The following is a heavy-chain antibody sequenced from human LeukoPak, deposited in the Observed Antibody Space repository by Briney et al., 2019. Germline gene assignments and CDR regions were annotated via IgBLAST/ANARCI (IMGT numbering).Heavy chain of an antibody. Sequence: GRSLRLSCAASGFTFDDYAMHWVRQAPGKGLEWVSGINWNSNRISYADSVKGRFTISRDNAKNSLYLQMNSLRAEDTAVYYCARQQKTDAFDIWGQGTMVTVSS. J-gene: IGHJ3*02. V-gene: IGHV3-9*01. D-gene: IGHD6-13*01. CDR1: GFTFDDYA. CDR3: ARQQKTDAFDI. CDR2: INWNSNRI.